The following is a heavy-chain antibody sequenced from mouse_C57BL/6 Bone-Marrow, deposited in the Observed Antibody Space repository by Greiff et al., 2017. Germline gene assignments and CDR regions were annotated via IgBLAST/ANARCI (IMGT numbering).Heavy chain of an antibody. V-gene: IGHV5-4*01. CDR3: TISPIDY. CDR2: ISDGGSYT. Sequence: EVQLVESGGGLVKPGGSLKLSCAASGFTFSSYAMPWVRQTPEKRLEWVATISDGGSYTYYPDNVKGRFTISGDNAKNNPYLQMSRLKSENTAMYYCTISPIDYWGQGTLVTVSA. J-gene: IGHJ3*01. CDR1: GFTFSSYA.